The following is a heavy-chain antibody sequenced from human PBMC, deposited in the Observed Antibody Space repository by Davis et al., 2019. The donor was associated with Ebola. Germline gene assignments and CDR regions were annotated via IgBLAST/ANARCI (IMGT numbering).Heavy chain of an antibody. D-gene: IGHD2-2*01. J-gene: IGHJ4*02. CDR3: ARGRHIVVEPTVMGFSDLDY. V-gene: IGHV4-59*12. CDR2: VYYSGYA. Sequence: WVRQGPGKGLEGIGYVYYSGYANYNPSLKSRFIISLDTSMTRFSMRLNSVTAADTTIYYCARGRHIVVEPTVMGFSDLDYWGQGTLVTVSS.